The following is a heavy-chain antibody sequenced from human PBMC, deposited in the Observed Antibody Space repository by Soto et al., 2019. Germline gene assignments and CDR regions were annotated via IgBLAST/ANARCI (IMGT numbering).Heavy chain of an antibody. V-gene: IGHV4-30-4*01. Sequence: TLSLTCTVSGGSISSGDYYWTWIRQPPGKGLEWIGYIFYSGSTYYNPSLQSRVTISVDTSKNQFSLKLNSVTAADTAVYYCAREANWNYELGNYFDYWGQGSLVTVSS. D-gene: IGHD1-7*01. CDR2: IFYSGST. J-gene: IGHJ4*02. CDR3: AREANWNYELGNYFDY. CDR1: GGSISSGDYY.